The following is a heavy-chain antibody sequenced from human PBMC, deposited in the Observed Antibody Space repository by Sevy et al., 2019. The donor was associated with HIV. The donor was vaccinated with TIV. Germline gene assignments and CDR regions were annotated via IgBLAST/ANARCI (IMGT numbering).Heavy chain of an antibody. J-gene: IGHJ4*02. D-gene: IGHD6-19*01. CDR1: GYTFSSYS. Sequence: ASVKVSCKASGYTFSSYSITWVRQAPGQGLEWMGWISAHNGNTHYAQNFQDRVTMTTDTSTSTVYMELRSLRSDDTAVYYCARDLAIAVAAPDYWGQGTLVTVSS. V-gene: IGHV1-18*04. CDR2: ISAHNGNT. CDR3: ARDLAIAVAAPDY.